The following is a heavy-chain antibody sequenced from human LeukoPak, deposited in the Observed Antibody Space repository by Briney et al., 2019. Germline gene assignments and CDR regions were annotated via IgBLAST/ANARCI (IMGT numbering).Heavy chain of an antibody. CDR3: ARPHYYDSSGYYKL. CDR2: IYYSGST. V-gene: IGHV4-59*12. D-gene: IGHD3-22*01. J-gene: IGHJ4*02. CDR1: GGSISSYY. Sequence: PSETLSLTCTVSGGSISSYYWSWIRQPPGKGLEWIGYIYYSGSTNYNPSLKSRVTISVDKSKNQFSLKLSSVTAADTAVYYCARPHYYDSSGYYKLWSQRTLVTVSS.